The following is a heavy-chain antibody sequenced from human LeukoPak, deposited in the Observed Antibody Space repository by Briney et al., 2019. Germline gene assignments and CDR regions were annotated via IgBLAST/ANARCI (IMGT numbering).Heavy chain of an antibody. CDR1: GYTLTGYY. CDR3: ARDRGDPPAFDY. D-gene: IGHD3-10*01. CDR2: INPNSGGT. Sequence: ASVKVSCKASGYTLTGYYMHWVRQAPGQGLEWMGWINPNSGGTNYAQKFQGRVTMTRDTSISTAYMELSRLRSDDTAVYYCARDRGDPPAFDYWGQGTLVTVSS. J-gene: IGHJ4*02. V-gene: IGHV1-2*02.